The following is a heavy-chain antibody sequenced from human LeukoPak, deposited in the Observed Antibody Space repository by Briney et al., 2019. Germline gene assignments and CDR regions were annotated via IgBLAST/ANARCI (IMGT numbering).Heavy chain of an antibody. CDR3: ARGRRITMIVVVIFHPFGY. Sequence: SETLSLTCAVSGYSISSGYYWGWIRQPPGKGLEWIGSIYHSGSTYYNPSLKSRVTISVDTSKNQFSLKLSSVTAADTAVYYCARGRRITMIVVVIFHPFGYWGQGTLVTVSS. CDR1: GYSISSGYY. D-gene: IGHD3-22*01. V-gene: IGHV4-38-2*01. J-gene: IGHJ4*02. CDR2: IYHSGST.